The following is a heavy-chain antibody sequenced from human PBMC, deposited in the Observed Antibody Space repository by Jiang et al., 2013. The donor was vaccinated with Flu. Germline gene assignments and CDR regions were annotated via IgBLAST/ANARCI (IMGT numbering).Heavy chain of an antibody. CDR3: ARAPLTTYYYGMDV. J-gene: IGHJ6*02. CDR2: ISYDGSNK. V-gene: IGHV3-33*05. Sequence: AASGFTFSSYGMHWVRQAPGKGLEWVAVISYDGSNKYYADSVKGRFTISRDNSKNTLYLQMNSLRAEDTAVYYCARAPLTTYYYGMDVWGQGTTVTVSS. D-gene: IGHD4-11*01. CDR1: GFTFSSYG.